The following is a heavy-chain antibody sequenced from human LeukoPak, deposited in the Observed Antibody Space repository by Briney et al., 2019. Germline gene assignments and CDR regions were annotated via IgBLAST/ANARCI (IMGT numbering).Heavy chain of an antibody. V-gene: IGHV3-7*01. Sequence: GGSLRLSCADSGFSFGIYGMSWVRQAPGKGLEWVAHINQDGSEKHFVDSVEGRFTISRDNAANSLFLQMNSLRAEDTAVYYCAREYDYGVSRADYWGQGTLVTVSS. D-gene: IGHD4-17*01. CDR2: INQDGSEK. CDR3: AREYDYGVSRADY. J-gene: IGHJ4*02. CDR1: GFSFGIYG.